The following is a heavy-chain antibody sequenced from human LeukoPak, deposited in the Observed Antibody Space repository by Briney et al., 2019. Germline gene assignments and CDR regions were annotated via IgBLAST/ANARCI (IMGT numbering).Heavy chain of an antibody. D-gene: IGHD3-22*01. CDR2: IRSKANSYAT. J-gene: IGHJ4*02. V-gene: IGHV3-73*01. CDR3: TNPNYYDSSGL. Sequence: GGSLRLSCAASGFTFSSYSMNWVRQASGKGVEWVGRIRSKANSYATAYAASVKGRFTISRDDSKNTAYLQMNSLKTEDMAVYYCTNPNYYDSSGLWGQGTLVTVSS. CDR1: GFTFSSYS.